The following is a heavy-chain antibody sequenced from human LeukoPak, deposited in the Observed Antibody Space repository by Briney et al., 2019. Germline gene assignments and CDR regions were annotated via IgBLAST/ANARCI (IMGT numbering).Heavy chain of an antibody. CDR1: GFTFSSYW. Sequence: GGSLRLSCAASGFTFSSYWMSWVRQAPGKGLEWVANIKQDGSEKYYVDSVKGRFTVSRDNAKNSLYLQMSSLRAEDTAVYYCASSGIDYDFWSGTRWYYFDYWGQGTLVTVSS. J-gene: IGHJ4*02. V-gene: IGHV3-7*03. D-gene: IGHD3-3*01. CDR2: IKQDGSEK. CDR3: ASSGIDYDFWSGTRWYYFDY.